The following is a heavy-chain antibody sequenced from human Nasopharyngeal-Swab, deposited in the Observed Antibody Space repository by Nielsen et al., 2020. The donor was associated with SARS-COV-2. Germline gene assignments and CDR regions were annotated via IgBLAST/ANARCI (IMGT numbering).Heavy chain of an antibody. V-gene: IGHV4-61*05. Sequence: SETLSLTCTVSGGSISSSNYYCGWIRQPPGKGLEWIGYIYFSGSTDYDPSLKSRVTISVDTSKNQFSLRLRSVTAADTALYYCARGQVDSPRYYFYYGMDVWGQGITVTVSS. CDR1: GGSISSSNYY. CDR3: ARGQVDSPRYYFYYGMDV. CDR2: IYFSGST. J-gene: IGHJ6*02. D-gene: IGHD5-12*01.